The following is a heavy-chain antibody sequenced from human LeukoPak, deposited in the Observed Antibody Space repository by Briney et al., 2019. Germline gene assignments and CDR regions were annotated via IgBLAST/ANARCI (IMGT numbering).Heavy chain of an antibody. CDR1: GFTFSTYN. V-gene: IGHV3-21*01. CDR3: VRDFQENYGGGGYYYYMDV. J-gene: IGHJ6*03. D-gene: IGHD2-21*01. Sequence: GGSLRLSCAASGFTFSTYNMNWVRQAPGEGLEWVSSLTRTSTYIYYADSVKGRFTISRDDANNSLYLQMDSLRAEDTAVYYCVRDFQENYGGGGYYYYMDVWGKGTTVTVSS. CDR2: LTRTSTYI.